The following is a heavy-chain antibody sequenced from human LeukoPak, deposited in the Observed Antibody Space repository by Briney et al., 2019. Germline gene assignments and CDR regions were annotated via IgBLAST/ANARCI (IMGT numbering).Heavy chain of an antibody. V-gene: IGHV4-38-2*02. CDR2: IYHSGST. CDR1: SYSISSGYY. CDR3: ARDKYYYYYYMDV. J-gene: IGHJ6*03. Sequence: SETLSLTCIVSSYSISSGYYWGWIRQPPGKGLEWVGSIYHSGSTYYNPSLKSRVTMSVDTSKKQFSLKLSSVTAADTAVYYCARDKYYYYYYMDVWGKGTTVTVSS.